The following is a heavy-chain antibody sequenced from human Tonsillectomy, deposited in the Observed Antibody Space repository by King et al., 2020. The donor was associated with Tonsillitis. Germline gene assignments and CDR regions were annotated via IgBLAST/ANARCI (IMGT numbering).Heavy chain of an antibody. V-gene: IGHV4-39*01. Sequence: LQLQESGPGLVKPSETLSLTCTVSGGSISRSSYYWGWIRQPPGKGLEWIGNIYYSGGTYYNPSLKSRVTISADTAQNQFSLKLSSVTAADTAVYYCARPIFSGRYQSTWYFDLWGRGTLVTVSS. CDR3: ARPIFSGRYQSTWYFDL. CDR2: IYYSGGT. CDR1: GGSISRSSYY. J-gene: IGHJ2*01. D-gene: IGHD1-26*01.